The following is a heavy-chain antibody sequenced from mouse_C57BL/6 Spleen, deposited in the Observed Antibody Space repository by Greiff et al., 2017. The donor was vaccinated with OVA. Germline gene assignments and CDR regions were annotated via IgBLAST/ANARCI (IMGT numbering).Heavy chain of an antibody. D-gene: IGHD4-1*01. CDR3: ARTELGRGFMDY. CDR1: GYTFTDYN. CDR2: INPNNGGT. V-gene: IGHV1-22*01. Sequence: EVQLQQSGPELVKPGASVKMSCKASGYTFTDYNMHWVKQSHGKSLEWIGYINPNNGGTSYNQKFKGKATLTVNKSSSTAYMELRSLTSEDSAVYYCARTELGRGFMDYWGQGTSVTVSS. J-gene: IGHJ4*01.